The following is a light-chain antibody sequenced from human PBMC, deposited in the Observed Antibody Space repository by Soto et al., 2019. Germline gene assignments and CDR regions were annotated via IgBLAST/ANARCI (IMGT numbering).Light chain of an antibody. V-gene: IGLV2-8*01. CDR3: SSYAGSNNFVL. Sequence: QAVVTQPPSASGSPGQSVTISCTGTSSDIGGYNYVSWYQQHPGKAPKLMIYDVNKRPSGVPDRFSGSKSGNTASLTVSGLQAEDEADYYCSSYAGSNNFVLFGGGTQLTVL. J-gene: IGLJ7*01. CDR1: SSDIGGYNY. CDR2: DVN.